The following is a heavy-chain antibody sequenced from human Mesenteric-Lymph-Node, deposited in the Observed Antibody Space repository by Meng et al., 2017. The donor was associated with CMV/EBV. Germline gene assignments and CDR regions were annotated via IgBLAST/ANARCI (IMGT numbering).Heavy chain of an antibody. V-gene: IGHV3-30*02. CDR3: AKDWVASTTCCNWFDP. CDR2: IRYDGSNK. CDR1: GFTSSIYT. D-gene: IGHD2-2*01. Sequence: GESLKISCAASGFTSSIYTMHWVRQAPGKGLEWVAFIRYDGSNKYYADSVKGRFTISRDNSKNTLYLQMNSLKPEDTAVYYCAKDWVASTTCCNWFDPWGQGTLVTVSS. J-gene: IGHJ5*02.